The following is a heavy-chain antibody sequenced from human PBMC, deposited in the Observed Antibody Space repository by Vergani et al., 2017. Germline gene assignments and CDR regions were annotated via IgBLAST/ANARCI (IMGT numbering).Heavy chain of an antibody. V-gene: IGHV4-39*07. D-gene: IGHD3-3*01. CDR2: IYYSGST. CDR3: ARDMSTIFGVVKGRFDP. J-gene: IGHJ5*02. CDR1: GGSISSSSYY. Sequence: QLQLQESGPGLVKPSETLSLTCTVSGGSISSSSYYWGWIRQPPGKGLEWIGSIYYSGSTNYNPSLKSRVTISVDTSKNQFSLKLSSVTAADTAVYYCARDMSTIFGVVKGRFDPWGQGTLVTVSS.